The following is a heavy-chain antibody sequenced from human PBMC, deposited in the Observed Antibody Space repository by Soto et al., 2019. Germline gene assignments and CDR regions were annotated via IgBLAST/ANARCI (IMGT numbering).Heavy chain of an antibody. CDR1: GYTFTSYG. D-gene: IGHD6-13*01. J-gene: IGHJ6*02. CDR2: ISAYNGNT. V-gene: IGHV1-18*01. CDR3: ARVVSGSSWYGGDYYYYYGMDV. Sequence: ASVKVSCKASGYTFTSYGISWVRQAPGQGLEWMGWISAYNGNTNYAQKLQGRVTMTTDTSTSTAYVELRSLRSDDTAVYYCARVVSGSSWYGGDYYYYYGMDVWGQGTTVTVSS.